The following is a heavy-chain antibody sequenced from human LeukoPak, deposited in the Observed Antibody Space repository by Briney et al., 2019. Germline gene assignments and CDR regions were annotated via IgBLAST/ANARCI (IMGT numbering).Heavy chain of an antibody. CDR2: INHSGST. J-gene: IGHJ4*02. CDR1: GGSFSGYY. V-gene: IGHV4-34*01. D-gene: IGHD3-22*01. Sequence: SETLSLTCAVYGGSFSGYYWSWIRQPPGKGLEWIGEINHSGSTNYNPSLKSRVTISVDTSKNQFSLKLRSVTAADTAVYYCARVTGYVIEDYFDYWGQGTLVTVSS. CDR3: ARVTGYVIEDYFDY.